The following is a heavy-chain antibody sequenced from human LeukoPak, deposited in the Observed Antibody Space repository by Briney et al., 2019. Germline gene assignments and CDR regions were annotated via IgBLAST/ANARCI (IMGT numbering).Heavy chain of an antibody. J-gene: IGHJ4*02. V-gene: IGHV3-74*01. CDR2: IRTDGGST. CDR1: GFTFRNHW. CDR3: ARDMESGGRAFDY. D-gene: IGHD2-15*01. Sequence: GGSLRLSCAASGFTFRNHWMHWVRQAPAKGLVWVSRIRTDGGSTAYADFVKGRFTISRDNAKNTVYLQMNSLRADDTAVYYCARDMESGGRAFDYWGQGTLVTISS.